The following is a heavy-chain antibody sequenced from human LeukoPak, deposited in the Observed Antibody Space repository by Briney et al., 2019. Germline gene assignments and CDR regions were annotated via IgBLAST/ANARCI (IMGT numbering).Heavy chain of an antibody. CDR2: ISAYNGNT. CDR3: AKGLIVGPYDY. D-gene: IGHD1-26*01. J-gene: IGHJ4*02. Sequence: GASVKVSCKASGYTFTSYGISWVRQAPGHGFEWMGWISAYNGNTNFAQKFQGRVTLTTDRHTSTAYMELRSLRSDDTAVYFCAKGLIVGPYDYWGQGTLVTVSS. CDR1: GYTFTSYG. V-gene: IGHV1-18*01.